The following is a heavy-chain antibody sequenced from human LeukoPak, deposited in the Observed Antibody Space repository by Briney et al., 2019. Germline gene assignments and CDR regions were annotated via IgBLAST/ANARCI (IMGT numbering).Heavy chain of an antibody. D-gene: IGHD4-17*01. CDR1: GGSISSYY. CDR3: ARVHDYGDLYFDY. Sequence: SETLSLTCTVSGGSISSYYWSWIRQPPGKGLEWIGYIYYSGSTNYNPSLKSRVTIPVDTSKNQFSLKLSSVTAADTAVYYCARVHDYGDLYFDYWGQGTLVTVSS. J-gene: IGHJ4*02. V-gene: IGHV4-59*01. CDR2: IYYSGST.